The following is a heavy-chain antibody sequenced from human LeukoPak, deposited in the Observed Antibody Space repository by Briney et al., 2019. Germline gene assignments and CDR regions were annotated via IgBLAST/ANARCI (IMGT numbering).Heavy chain of an antibody. V-gene: IGHV4-39*07. CDR2: IFYSGST. CDR3: ARVRKGMDGYRRTWYFDL. Sequence: SETLSLTCTVSGGSISSSNYYWGWIRQPPGKGLEWIGNIFYSGSTYYSPSLKSRVTISIDTSKNQFSLKLSSVTAADTAVYYCARVRKGMDGYRRTWYFDLWGRGTLVTVSS. CDR1: GGSISSSNYY. D-gene: IGHD5-24*01. J-gene: IGHJ2*01.